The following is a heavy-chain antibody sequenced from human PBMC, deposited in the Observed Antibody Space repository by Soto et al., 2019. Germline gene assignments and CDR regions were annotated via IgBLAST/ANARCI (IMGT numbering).Heavy chain of an antibody. Sequence: GGSLRLSCAASGFTFSSYGMHWVRQAPGKGLEWVAVISYDGSNKYYADSVKGRFTISRDNSKNTLYLQMNSLRAEDTAVYYCAKDRVAARAKTYFDYWGQGTLVTVSS. CDR3: AKDRVAARAKTYFDY. V-gene: IGHV3-30*18. J-gene: IGHJ4*02. D-gene: IGHD6-6*01. CDR2: ISYDGSNK. CDR1: GFTFSSYG.